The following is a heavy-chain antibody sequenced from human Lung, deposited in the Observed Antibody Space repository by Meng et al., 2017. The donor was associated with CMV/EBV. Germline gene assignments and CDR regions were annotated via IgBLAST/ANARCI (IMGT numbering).Heavy chain of an antibody. Sequence: VGVRKPGASVKVSCKASGYTFTSYDINWLRQAPGQGLEWKAWMNPNSGNTGYAQKFQGRVTITRNTSISTAYMVLSSLRSEDTAVYYCARGYCSGGSCPVFDPWGQGTLVTVFS. CDR1: GYTFTSYD. D-gene: IGHD2-15*01. V-gene: IGHV1-8*01. CDR2: MNPNSGNT. CDR3: ARGYCSGGSCPVFDP. J-gene: IGHJ5*02.